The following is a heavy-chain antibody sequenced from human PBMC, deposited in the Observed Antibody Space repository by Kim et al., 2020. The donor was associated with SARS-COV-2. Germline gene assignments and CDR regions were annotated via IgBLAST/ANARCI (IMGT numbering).Heavy chain of an antibody. CDR2: IGGSGDYT. CDR3: ARDGSGARGDLDS. D-gene: IGHD3-10*01. J-gene: IGHJ4*02. CDR1: GFSFSDFG. V-gene: IGHV3-48*02. Sequence: GGSLRLSCAASGFSFSDFGIYWVRQTPERGLEWLSYIGGSGDYTSYADSVKGRFTISRDNAKNSVYLQVNSLRDEDTAVYYCARDGSGARGDLDSWGQGTLVTVSS.